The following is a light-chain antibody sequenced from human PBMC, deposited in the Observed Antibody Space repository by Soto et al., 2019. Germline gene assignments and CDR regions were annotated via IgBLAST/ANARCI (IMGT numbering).Light chain of an antibody. V-gene: IGKV3-11*01. CDR1: QSVSSY. CDR3: QQRSNGLT. CDR2: DAS. Sequence: EIVLTQSPATLSLSPGERATLSCRASQSVSSYLAWYQQKPGQAPRHLIYDASNRATGIPARFSGSGSGTDFTLTISSLEPEDFAVYYCQQRSNGLTFGPGTKVDIK. J-gene: IGKJ3*01.